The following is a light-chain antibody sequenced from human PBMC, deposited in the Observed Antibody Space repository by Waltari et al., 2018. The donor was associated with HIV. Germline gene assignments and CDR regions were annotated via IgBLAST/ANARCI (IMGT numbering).Light chain of an antibody. J-gene: IGLJ1*01. V-gene: IGLV1-36*01. CDR3: AAWDDSLNGYV. CDR2: YDD. Sequence: QSVLTQPPSVSEAPRQRVTISCSGSSSTLGSNAVNCYQQVPGKAPKLLIYYDDLLSSGVSDRFSGSKSGTSASLAIRGLQSEDEADYYCAAWDDSLNGYVFGSGTKVTVL. CDR1: SSTLGSNA.